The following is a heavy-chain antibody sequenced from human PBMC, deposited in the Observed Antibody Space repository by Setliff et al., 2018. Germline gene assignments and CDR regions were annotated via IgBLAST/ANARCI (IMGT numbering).Heavy chain of an antibody. CDR2: INHSGST. D-gene: IGHD3-3*01. CDR3: ARGFYYNFWSGYTRDYFDY. J-gene: IGHJ4*02. CDR1: GGSFSGYY. V-gene: IGHV4-34*01. Sequence: TLSLTCAVYGGSFSGYYWSWIRQPPGKGLEWIGEINHSGSTNYNPSLKSRVTISVDTSKNQFSLKLSSVTAADTAVYYCARGFYYNFWSGYTRDYFDYWGQGTLVTVSS.